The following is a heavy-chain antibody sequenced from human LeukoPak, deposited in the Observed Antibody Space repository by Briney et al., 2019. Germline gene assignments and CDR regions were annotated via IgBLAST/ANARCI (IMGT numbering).Heavy chain of an antibody. J-gene: IGHJ4*02. Sequence: GGSLRLSCAASGFTFSSYAMHWVRQAPGKGLEWVAVISYDGSNKYYADSVKGRFTISRDNSKNTLYLQMNSLRAEDTAVYYCARGVRGVVVAATVYWGQGTLVTVSS. CDR3: ARGVRGVVVAATVY. V-gene: IGHV3-30*04. D-gene: IGHD2-15*01. CDR2: ISYDGSNK. CDR1: GFTFSSYA.